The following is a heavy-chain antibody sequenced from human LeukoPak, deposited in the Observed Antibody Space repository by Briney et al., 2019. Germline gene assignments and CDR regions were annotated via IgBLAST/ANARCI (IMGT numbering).Heavy chain of an antibody. J-gene: IGHJ4*02. CDR2: INTKSGVT. Sequence: GASVKVSCKASGYTFTDYYIHWVRQAPGQGRAWMGSINTKSGVTNSAQKFQGRVTMTRDTCISTAYMDLSRLRSDDMAVYYCARELGFCTRTSCSLFVYWGQGTLLTVSS. CDR1: GYTFTDYY. V-gene: IGHV1-2*02. CDR3: ARELGFCTRTSCSLFVY. D-gene: IGHD2-2*01.